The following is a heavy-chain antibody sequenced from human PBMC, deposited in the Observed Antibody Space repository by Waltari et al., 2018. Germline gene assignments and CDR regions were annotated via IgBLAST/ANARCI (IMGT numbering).Heavy chain of an antibody. CDR3: ARGFSSWWGGGFDY. V-gene: IGHV3-30*01. D-gene: IGHD6-13*01. J-gene: IGHJ4*02. CDR1: GFTFSSYA. CDR2: ITYEGRNK. Sequence: QVQLVESGGGVVQPGRSPRLSCAASGFTFSSYAMHWVRQAPGKGLEWVAVITYEGRNKYDADSVKGRFTTSRDNSKNTLYLQMNSLRAEDTAVYYFARGFSSWWGGGFDYWGQGTLVTVSS.